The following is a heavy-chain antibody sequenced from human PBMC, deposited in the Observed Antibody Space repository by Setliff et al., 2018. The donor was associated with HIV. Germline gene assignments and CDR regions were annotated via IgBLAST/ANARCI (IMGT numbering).Heavy chain of an antibody. J-gene: IGHJ5*02. CDR1: GVSINRTDHY. CDR2: VSQSGST. V-gene: IGHV4-39*01. D-gene: IGHD6-19*01. CDR3: ARVPVAGANWFDP. Sequence: SETLSLTCSVSGVSINRTDHYWGWIRQSPGKGLEWIGSVSQSGSTYYNPSLKSRITISVDRSKHLFSLKLISVTAADQGVYYCARVPVAGANWFDPWGLGTLVTVSS.